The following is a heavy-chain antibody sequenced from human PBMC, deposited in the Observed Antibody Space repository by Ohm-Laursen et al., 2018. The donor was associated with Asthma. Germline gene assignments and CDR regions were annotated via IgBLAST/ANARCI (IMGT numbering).Heavy chain of an antibody. Sequence: LRLSCSASGFTFSSYAMHWVRQAPGKGLEWVAVISYDGSNKYYADSVKGRFTISRDNSKSTLYMQMNSLRAEDTAVYYCARRDFSGGDPNAAFDIWGQGTMVTVSS. D-gene: IGHD2-21*02. CDR1: GFTFSSYA. CDR2: ISYDGSNK. V-gene: IGHV3-30-3*01. J-gene: IGHJ3*02. CDR3: ARRDFSGGDPNAAFDI.